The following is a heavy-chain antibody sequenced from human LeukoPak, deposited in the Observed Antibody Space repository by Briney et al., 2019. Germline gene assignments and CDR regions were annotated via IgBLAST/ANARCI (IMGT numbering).Heavy chain of an antibody. D-gene: IGHD1-26*01. CDR1: GFTFSSYG. CDR3: AARSSGNPYF. Sequence: GGSLRLSCAASGFTFSSYGMHWVRQAPGKGLEWVAVIWYDGSNKYHADSVKGRFTISRDNAENSLYLQMNSLRVEDTAVYYCAARSSGNPYFWGQGTLVTVSS. J-gene: IGHJ4*02. V-gene: IGHV3-33*03. CDR2: IWYDGSNK.